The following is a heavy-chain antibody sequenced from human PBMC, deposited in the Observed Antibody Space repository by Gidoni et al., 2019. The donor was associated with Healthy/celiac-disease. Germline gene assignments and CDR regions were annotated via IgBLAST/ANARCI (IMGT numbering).Heavy chain of an antibody. CDR1: GGSFSGYY. CDR3: ARGRPITTWPNYYYYGMDV. V-gene: IGHV4-34*01. CDR2: INHSGST. D-gene: IGHD3-22*01. J-gene: IGHJ6*02. Sequence: QVQLQQWGAGLLKPSETLSLTCAVYGGSFSGYYWSWIRQPPGKGLEWIGEINHSGSTNYNPSLKSRVTISVDTSKNQFSLKLSSVTAADTAVYYCARGRPITTWPNYYYYGMDVWGQGTTVTVSS.